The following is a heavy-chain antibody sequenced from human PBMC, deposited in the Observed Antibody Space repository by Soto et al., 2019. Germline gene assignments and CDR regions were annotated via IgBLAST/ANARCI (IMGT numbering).Heavy chain of an antibody. V-gene: IGHV3-23*01. J-gene: IGHJ5*02. CDR1: GFTFSSYA. Sequence: EVQLLESGGGLVQPGGSLRLSCVASGFTFSSYAMNWVRQAPGKGLEWVSTINSNGASTFYADSVKGRFTISRDNSKGTLYLQMSSLRAEETDMYYCAKDPLSALGNWFDPWGQGILVTVSS. CDR2: INSNGAST. CDR3: AKDPLSALGNWFDP.